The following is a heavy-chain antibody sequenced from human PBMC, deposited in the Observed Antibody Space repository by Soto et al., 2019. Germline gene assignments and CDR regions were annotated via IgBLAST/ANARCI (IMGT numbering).Heavy chain of an antibody. CDR3: AKDSYSYSSGWRYNWFDP. Sequence: PGGSLRLSCAASGFTFSSYGMHWVRQAPGKGLEWVAVISYDGSNKYYADSVKGRFTISRDNSKNTLYLQMNSLRAEDTAVYYCAKDSYSYSSGWRYNWFDPWGQGTLVTVSS. V-gene: IGHV3-30*18. D-gene: IGHD6-19*01. J-gene: IGHJ5*02. CDR1: GFTFSSYG. CDR2: ISYDGSNK.